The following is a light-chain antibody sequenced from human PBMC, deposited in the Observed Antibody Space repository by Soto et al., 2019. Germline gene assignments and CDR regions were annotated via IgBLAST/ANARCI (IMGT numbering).Light chain of an antibody. Sequence: EIVMTQSPATLFVSPGERATLSCRASQSVSSNLAWYQQKPGQAPRLLIYGASTRATGIPARFSGSGSGIEFTLTISSLQSEDFAVYYCQQYNNWPLTFGGGTKVDIK. CDR2: GAS. V-gene: IGKV3-15*01. CDR3: QQYNNWPLT. CDR1: QSVSSN. J-gene: IGKJ4*01.